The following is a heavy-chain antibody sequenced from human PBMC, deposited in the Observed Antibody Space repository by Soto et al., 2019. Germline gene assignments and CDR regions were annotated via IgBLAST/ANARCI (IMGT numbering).Heavy chain of an antibody. CDR3: AKGVDSRNGEIFH. CDR1: GFTFSAYA. Sequence: GGSLRLSCVASGFTFSAYAMNWVRQAPGKGLEWVSSITGGGDWTFYADSVRGRLTISRDNSKNTLYLRIESLKAEDTATYYCAKGVDSRNGEIFHWGQGTLVTVSS. D-gene: IGHD2-8*01. V-gene: IGHV3-23*01. J-gene: IGHJ4*02. CDR2: ITGGGDWT.